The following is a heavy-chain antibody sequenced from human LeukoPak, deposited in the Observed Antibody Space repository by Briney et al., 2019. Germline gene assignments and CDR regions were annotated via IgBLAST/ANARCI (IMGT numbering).Heavy chain of an antibody. J-gene: IGHJ4*02. CDR2: IYTSGST. V-gene: IGHV4-61*02. Sequence: PSETLSLTCTVSGGSISSGSYYWSWIRQPARKGLEWIGRIYTSGSTNYNPSLKSRVTISVDTSKNQFSLKLSSVTAADTAVYYCARAGRWWPFDYWGQGTLVTVSS. CDR1: GGSISSGSYY. D-gene: IGHD2-15*01. CDR3: ARAGRWWPFDY.